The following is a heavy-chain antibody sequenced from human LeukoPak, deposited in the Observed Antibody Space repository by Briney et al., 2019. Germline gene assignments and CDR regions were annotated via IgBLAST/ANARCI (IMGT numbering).Heavy chain of an antibody. CDR2: INPSGGST. CDR1: GYTFTSYY. V-gene: IGHV1-46*01. D-gene: IGHD3-3*01. CDR3: AREYYDFWSGHRTSNWFDP. Sequence: ASVKVSCKASGYTFTSYYMHWVRQAPGQGLEWMGIINPSGGSTSYAQKFQGRVTMTRDTSTSTVYMELSSLRSEDTAVYYCAREYYDFWSGHRTSNWFDPWGQGTLVTVSS. J-gene: IGHJ5*02.